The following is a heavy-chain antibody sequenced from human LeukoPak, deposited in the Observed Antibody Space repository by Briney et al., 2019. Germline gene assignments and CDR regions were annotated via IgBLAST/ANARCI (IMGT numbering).Heavy chain of an antibody. Sequence: GGSLRLSCAASGFTFSSYSMNWVRQAPGKGREWVSSISSSSSYIYYADSVKGRFTISRDNAKNSLYLQMNSLRAEDTAVYYCARDITGGELAECFDYWGQGTLVTVSS. V-gene: IGHV3-21*01. J-gene: IGHJ4*02. CDR3: ARDITGGELAECFDY. CDR1: GFTFSSYS. D-gene: IGHD3-10*01. CDR2: ISSSSSYI.